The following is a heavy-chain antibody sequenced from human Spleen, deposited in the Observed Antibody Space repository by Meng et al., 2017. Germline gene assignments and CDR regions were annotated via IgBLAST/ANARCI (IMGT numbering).Heavy chain of an antibody. J-gene: IGHJ5*02. CDR2: LYSGGGT. CDR3: ARHDWFDP. V-gene: IGHV3-66*04. CDR1: GFTFSDHY. Sequence: GGSLRLSCAASGFTFSDHYMDWVRQAPGKGLEWVSVLYSGGGTYYADSVKGRFTISRDNSKNTVYLQMNSLRAEDTAIYYCARHDWFDPWGQGTLVTVSS.